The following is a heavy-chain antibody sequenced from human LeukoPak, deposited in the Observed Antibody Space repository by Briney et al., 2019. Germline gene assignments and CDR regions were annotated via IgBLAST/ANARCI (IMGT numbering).Heavy chain of an antibody. D-gene: IGHD3-3*01. CDR2: ISSSGSTI. CDR1: GFTFSSYE. CDR3: ASQYYDFWSGYYTA. J-gene: IGHJ5*02. Sequence: GGSLRLSCAASGFTFSSYEMNWVRQAPGKGLEWVSYISSSGSTIYYADSVKGRFTISRDNAKNSLYLQMNSLRAEDTAVYYCASQYYDFWSGYYTAWGQGTLVTVSS. V-gene: IGHV3-48*03.